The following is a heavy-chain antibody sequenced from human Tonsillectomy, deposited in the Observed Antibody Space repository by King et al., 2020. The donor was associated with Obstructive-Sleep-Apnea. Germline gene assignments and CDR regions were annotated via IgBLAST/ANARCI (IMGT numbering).Heavy chain of an antibody. Sequence: VQLQESGPGLVKPSETLSLTCAVSGGFISSYSLSWIRQPPGKGLEWVGYIYYSGTTNYHPPLKIRVTISVDTSKNQVSLKLTSVTAADTAVYYCARSPGAVAGNWYFDLWGRGTLVTVSS. CDR2: IYYSGTT. J-gene: IGHJ2*01. CDR1: GGFISSYS. CDR3: ARSPGAVAGNWYFDL. V-gene: IGHV4-59*01. D-gene: IGHD6-19*01.